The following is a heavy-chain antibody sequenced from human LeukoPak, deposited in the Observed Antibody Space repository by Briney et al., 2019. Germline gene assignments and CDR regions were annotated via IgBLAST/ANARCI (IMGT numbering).Heavy chain of an antibody. CDR2: MNPNSGNT. D-gene: IGHD6-6*01. CDR3: ARPRRGSIAARGTFDY. V-gene: IGHV1-8*01. CDR1: GYTFTSYD. J-gene: IGHJ4*02. Sequence: GASVKVSCKASGYTFTSYDINWVRQATGQGLEWMGWMNPNSGNTGYAQKFQGRVTMTRNTSISTAYMKLSRLRSEDTAVYYCARPRRGSIAARGTFDYWGQGTLVTVSS.